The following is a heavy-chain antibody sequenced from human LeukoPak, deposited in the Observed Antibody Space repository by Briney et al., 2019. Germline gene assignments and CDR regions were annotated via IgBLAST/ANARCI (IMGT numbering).Heavy chain of an antibody. CDR2: INPNSGGI. J-gene: IGHJ5*02. CDR1: GYTFIHYY. Sequence: ASVRVSCKAAGYTFIHYYIHWVRQSPGQGPEWMGGINPNSGGIKYAQKFHDRVTITRDTSISTGYLDVGKRTSCDTAVYYCARDRYCTGGYCYGGAVDPWGQGTLVTVSS. V-gene: IGHV1-2*02. D-gene: IGHD2-8*02. CDR3: ARDRYCTGGYCYGGAVDP.